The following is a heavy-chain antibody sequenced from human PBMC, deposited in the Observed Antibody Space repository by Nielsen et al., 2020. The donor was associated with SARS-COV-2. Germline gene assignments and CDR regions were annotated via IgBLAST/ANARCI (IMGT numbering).Heavy chain of an antibody. V-gene: IGHV3-49*03. CDR2: IRSKAYGGTT. J-gene: IGHJ4*02. D-gene: IGHD3-9*01. Sequence: GESLKISCTASGFTFGDYAMSWFRQAPGKGLEWVGFIRSKAYGGTTEYAASVKGRFTISRDDSKSIAYLQMNSLKTEDTAVYYCTRGVRYFDWLFPCDYWGQGTLVTVSS. CDR1: GFTFGDYA. CDR3: TRGVRYFDWLFPCDY.